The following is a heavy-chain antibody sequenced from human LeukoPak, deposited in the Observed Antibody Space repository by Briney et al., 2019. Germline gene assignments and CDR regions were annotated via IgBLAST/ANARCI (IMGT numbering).Heavy chain of an antibody. CDR3: AGSMFRGPYNWFDP. CDR1: DVSFSDYH. Sequence: SETLSLTCAVYDVSFSDYHWSWIRQPPGKGLEWLGEIINNGSPNYNQSLKSRANMSVDTSKNQFSLKMTSVAAADTAVYYCAGSMFRGPYNWFDPWGQGTLVIVSS. CDR2: IINNGSP. D-gene: IGHD3-10*01. J-gene: IGHJ5*02. V-gene: IGHV4-34*12.